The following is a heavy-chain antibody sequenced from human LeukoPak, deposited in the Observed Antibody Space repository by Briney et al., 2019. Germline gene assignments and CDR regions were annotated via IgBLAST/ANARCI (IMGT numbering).Heavy chain of an antibody. J-gene: IGHJ4*02. CDR3: AKHPESGNFDY. V-gene: IGHV3-23*05. D-gene: IGHD1-14*01. CDR1: GFTFSSYV. Sequence: GGSLRISCAASGFTFSSYVMSWVRQAPGKGLEWVSIINTNGRTTYYADSVKGRFTISRGNSKNTLYLQMNSLRAEDTAVYYCAKHPESGNFDYWGRGTLVTVSS. CDR2: INTNGRTT.